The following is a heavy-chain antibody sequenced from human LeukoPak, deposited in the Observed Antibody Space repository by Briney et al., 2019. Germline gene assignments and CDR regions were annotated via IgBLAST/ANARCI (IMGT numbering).Heavy chain of an antibody. J-gene: IGHJ5*02. CDR1: GGSLNSADYF. CDR2: VFRNGST. Sequence: PSETLSLTCTVSGGSLNSADYFWAWIRQPPGKDLEWIGGVFRNGSTYSNPSLKSRVTISLDTSRNQLSLRLSSMTAADTAVYYCARDTVVDGYCSSPDCNGWFDPWGQGTLVTVPS. V-gene: IGHV4-39*07. CDR3: ARDTVVDGYCSSPDCNGWFDP. D-gene: IGHD2-2*01.